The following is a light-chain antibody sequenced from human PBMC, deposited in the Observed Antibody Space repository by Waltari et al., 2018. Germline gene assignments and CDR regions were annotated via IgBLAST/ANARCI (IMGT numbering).Light chain of an antibody. V-gene: IGLV2-14*01. CDR2: DVS. CDR1: SRYIGFYNY. J-gene: IGLJ3*02. CDR3: NSYAGSSSWV. Sequence: QSALPQPASVSGSPGQSITIACTGTSRYIGFYNYVSWYQQHPGKAPKLMIYDVSERPSGVSNRFSGSKSGNTASLTISGLQAEDEADYYCNSYAGSSSWVFGGGTKLTVL.